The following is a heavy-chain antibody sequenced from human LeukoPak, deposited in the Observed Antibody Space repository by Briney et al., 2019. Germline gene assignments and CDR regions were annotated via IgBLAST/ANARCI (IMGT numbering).Heavy chain of an antibody. CDR3: AAVIDY. V-gene: IGHV3-48*03. CDR1: GFTFSDYE. J-gene: IGHJ4*02. CDR2: ISNSGSTK. Sequence: GGSLRLSCAASGFTFSDYEMNWIRQAPGKGLEWIPYISNSGSTKYYADSVKGRFTISRDNAKNSVYLQLNSLRAEDTALYYCAAVIDYWGQGTLVTVSS.